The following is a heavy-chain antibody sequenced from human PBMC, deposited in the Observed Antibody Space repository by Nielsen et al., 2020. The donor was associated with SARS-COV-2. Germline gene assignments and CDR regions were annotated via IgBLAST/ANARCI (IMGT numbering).Heavy chain of an antibody. CDR2: ISWNSGSI. CDR1: GFTFKNYA. Sequence: SLKISCVASGFTFKNYAMSWVRQAPGKGLEWVSGISWNSGSIGYADSVKDRFTISRDNAKNSLYLQMNSLRAEDTALYYCAKDMRDGMDVWGQGTTVTVSS. CDR3: AKDMRDGMDV. V-gene: IGHV3-9*01. J-gene: IGHJ6*02.